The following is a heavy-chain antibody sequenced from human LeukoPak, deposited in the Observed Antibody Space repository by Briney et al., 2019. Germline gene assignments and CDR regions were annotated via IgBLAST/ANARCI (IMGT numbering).Heavy chain of an antibody. CDR1: GGSISSGGYY. Sequence: PSQTLSLTCTVSGGSISSGGYYWSWIRQHPGKGLEWIGYIYYSGSTYYNPSLKSRVTISVDTSKNQFSLKLSSVTAADTAVYYCARGVEGATHYYYYYSMDVWGQGTTVTVSS. CDR2: IYYSGST. V-gene: IGHV4-31*03. D-gene: IGHD1-26*01. CDR3: ARGVEGATHYYYYYSMDV. J-gene: IGHJ6*02.